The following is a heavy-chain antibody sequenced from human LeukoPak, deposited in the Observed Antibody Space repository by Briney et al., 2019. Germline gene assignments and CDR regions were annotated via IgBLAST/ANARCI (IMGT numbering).Heavy chain of an antibody. CDR1: GYTLTELS. D-gene: IGHD3-9*01. V-gene: IGHV1-24*01. Sequence: GASVKVSCKVSGYTLTELSMHWVRQAPGKGLEWMGGFDPEDGETIYAQKFQGRVTMTEDTSTDTAYMELSSLRSEDTAVYYCATVRYFDWLFPMDVWGQGTTATVSS. CDR3: ATVRYFDWLFPMDV. CDR2: FDPEDGET. J-gene: IGHJ6*02.